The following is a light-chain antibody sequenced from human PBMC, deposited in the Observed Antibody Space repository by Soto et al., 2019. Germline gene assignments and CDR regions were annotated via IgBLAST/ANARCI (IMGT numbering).Light chain of an antibody. V-gene: IGKV1-5*03. J-gene: IGKJ1*01. Sequence: DIQMTQSPSTLSASVGDRVTITCRASQSIKSWLAWYQQKPGKAPKLLIYEASSLESGVPSRFGGSGSGTEFTLTISSLQPDDFATYYCQQYHSYWTFGQGTKVDIK. CDR2: EAS. CDR1: QSIKSW. CDR3: QQYHSYWT.